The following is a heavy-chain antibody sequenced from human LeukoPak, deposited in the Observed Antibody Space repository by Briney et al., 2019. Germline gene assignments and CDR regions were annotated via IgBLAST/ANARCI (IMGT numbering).Heavy chain of an antibody. D-gene: IGHD3-10*01. CDR2: IIPILGIA. J-gene: IGHJ4*02. CDR1: GGTFSSYA. V-gene: IGHV1-69*04. CDR3: ARGTLMVRGVIDDY. Sequence: SVKVSCKASGGTFSSYAISWVRQAPGQGLEWMGRIIPILGIANYAQKLQGRVTITADKSTSTAYMELSSLRSEDTAVYYCARGTLMVRGVIDDYWGQGTLVTVSS.